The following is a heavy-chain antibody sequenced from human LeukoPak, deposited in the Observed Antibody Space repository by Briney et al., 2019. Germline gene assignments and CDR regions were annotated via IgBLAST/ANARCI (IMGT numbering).Heavy chain of an antibody. V-gene: IGHV3-21*01. CDR2: FSSSGTYI. D-gene: IGHD6-13*01. J-gene: IGHJ4*02. Sequence: GGSLRLSCAASGFTFSSYSMNWVRQAPGKGLEWVSSFSSSGTYIYYADSVKGRFTISRDNAKNSLYLQMNSLRAENTAVYYCASDGIAAAGMPKDYWGQGTLVTVSS. CDR1: GFTFSSYS. CDR3: ASDGIAAAGMPKDY.